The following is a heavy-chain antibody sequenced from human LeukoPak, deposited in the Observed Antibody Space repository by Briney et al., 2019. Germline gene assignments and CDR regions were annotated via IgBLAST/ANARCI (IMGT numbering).Heavy chain of an antibody. CDR2: ICGANNST. Sequence: GGSLRLSCVASEFTFTTYTMKWVRQAPGKGLEWVSSICGANNSTHYADSVKGRFTISRGNSRNTLYLQMDSLTAEDTAIYYCAKGLTGGCYSPHDYWGQGTLVTVSS. D-gene: IGHD2-15*01. CDR1: EFTFTTYT. CDR3: AKGLTGGCYSPHDY. J-gene: IGHJ4*02. V-gene: IGHV3-23*01.